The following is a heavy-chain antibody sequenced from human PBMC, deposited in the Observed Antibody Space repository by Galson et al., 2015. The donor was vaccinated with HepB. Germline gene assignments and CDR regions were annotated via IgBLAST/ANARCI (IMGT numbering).Heavy chain of an antibody. V-gene: IGHV3-23*01. J-gene: IGHJ4*02. CDR1: GFTFSSYA. Sequence: SLRLSCAASGFTFSSYAMSWVRQAPGKGLEWVSAISGSGGSTYYADSVKGRFTISRDNSKNTLYLQMNSLRAEDTAVYYCAKEEGYYDSSGYAPFDYWGQGTLVTVSS. CDR3: AKEEGYYDSSGYAPFDY. D-gene: IGHD3-22*01. CDR2: ISGSGGST.